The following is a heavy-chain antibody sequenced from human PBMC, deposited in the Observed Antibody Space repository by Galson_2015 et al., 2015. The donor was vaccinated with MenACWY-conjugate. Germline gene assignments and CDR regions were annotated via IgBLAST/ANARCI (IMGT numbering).Heavy chain of an antibody. CDR1: AVSEFTFSNYW. J-gene: IGHJ4*02. V-gene: IGHV3-74*01. D-gene: IGHD3-10*01. CDR2: INGDGSVT. Sequence: SLRLSCAVSAVSEFTFSNYWMHWVRQVPGKGLVWLSRINGDGSVTNYADSVRGRFTISRDNAKNTLYLQMNSLRAEDTAIYYCARDRVYGSGSSDHWGQGTPVTVSS. CDR3: ARDRVYGSGSSDH.